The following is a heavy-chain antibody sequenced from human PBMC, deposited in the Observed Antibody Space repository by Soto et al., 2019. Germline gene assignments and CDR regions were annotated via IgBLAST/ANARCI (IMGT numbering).Heavy chain of an antibody. V-gene: IGHV1-18*01. CDR2: ISPYNGNK. D-gene: IGHD3-10*01. Sequence: GXSVKVSCKPSGYTFPRYGSNWVRQAPGQGLEWLGWISPYNGNKESAQKFKGRLTMTTDTSTSNGYLELRKLSSDDTAVYYCARAGDGAGSYKYYYFGMDVWGQGTKVTVYS. J-gene: IGHJ6*02. CDR3: ARAGDGAGSYKYYYFGMDV. CDR1: GYTFPRYG.